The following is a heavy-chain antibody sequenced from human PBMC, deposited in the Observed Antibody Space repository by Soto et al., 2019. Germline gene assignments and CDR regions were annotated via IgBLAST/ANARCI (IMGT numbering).Heavy chain of an antibody. CDR1: GGSINTYY. Sequence: SETLSVTCTVSGGSINTYYWSWIRQPAGKGLEWIGRIYTGGSTNYNPSLKNRVTMSIDTSKNHFSLRLSSVTAADTAVYFCARVSGNYYGSGSYSLDYWGQGTLVTVSS. CDR3: ARVSGNYYGSGSYSLDY. V-gene: IGHV4-4*07. D-gene: IGHD3-10*01. CDR2: IYTGGST. J-gene: IGHJ4*02.